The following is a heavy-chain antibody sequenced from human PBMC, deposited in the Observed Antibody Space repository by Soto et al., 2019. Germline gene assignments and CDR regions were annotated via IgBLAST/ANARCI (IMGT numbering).Heavy chain of an antibody. CDR2: ISAYNGNT. J-gene: IGHJ3*02. CDR3: ASLNIAAASLDAFDI. D-gene: IGHD6-13*01. Sequence: QVQLVQSGAEVKKPGASVKVSCKASGYTFTSYGISWVRQAPGQGLEWMGWISAYNGNTNYAQKLQGRVTMTTDTATRTAYMEVRLLTSDDTAAYYCASLNIAAASLDAFDIWGQGTMVTVSS. CDR1: GYTFTSYG. V-gene: IGHV1-18*01.